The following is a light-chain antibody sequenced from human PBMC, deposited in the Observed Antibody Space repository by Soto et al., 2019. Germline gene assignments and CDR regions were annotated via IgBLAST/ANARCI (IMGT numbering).Light chain of an antibody. J-gene: IGKJ5*01. Sequence: EILMTQSPDTLSVSPGESATLSCRASQRVSSSYLAWYQQKPGQAPRLLIYAASSRATGIPDRFSGSGSGTDFSLTISRLEPEDFAVYYCQQYGSSPITFGQGTRLEIK. CDR1: QRVSSSY. CDR2: AAS. V-gene: IGKV3-20*01. CDR3: QQYGSSPIT.